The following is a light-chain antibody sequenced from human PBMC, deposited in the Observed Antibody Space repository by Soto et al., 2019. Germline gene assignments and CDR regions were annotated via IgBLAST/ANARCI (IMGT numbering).Light chain of an antibody. Sequence: QSALAQPASVSGSRGQSITISCTGTSSDVGRYNYVSWFQQHPGKVPKLIIYDFNNWPSGVSDRFSGSKSGNTASLTISGLQPEDEADYYCSSFTTSSTFVFGTGTKLTVL. CDR2: DFN. CDR3: SSFTTSSTFV. CDR1: SSDVGRYNY. J-gene: IGLJ1*01. V-gene: IGLV2-14*03.